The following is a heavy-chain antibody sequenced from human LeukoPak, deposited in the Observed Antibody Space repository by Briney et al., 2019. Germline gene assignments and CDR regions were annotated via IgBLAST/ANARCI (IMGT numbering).Heavy chain of an antibody. D-gene: IGHD1-26*01. CDR2: ITGRGDHT. CDR1: GFSFSSYA. J-gene: IGHJ5*02. Sequence: PGGSLRLSCAVSGFSFSSYAMTWVRQAPGKGLEWVSGITGRGDHTYYADSAKGRFTISRDNFKNTVFLEMNSLRDEDTAVYYCAKGLGLAIVSTLDRWGQGTLVTVSS. V-gene: IGHV3-23*01. CDR3: AKGLGLAIVSTLDR.